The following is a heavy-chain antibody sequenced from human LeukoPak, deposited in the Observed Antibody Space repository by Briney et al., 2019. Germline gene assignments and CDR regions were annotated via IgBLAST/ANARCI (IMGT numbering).Heavy chain of an antibody. Sequence: GGSLRLSCAASGFTFSSYAMSWVRQAPGKGLEWVSAISGIGGSTYYADSVKCRFTISRDNSKNTLYLQMNSLRAEDTAVYYCAKDPAKVTTPPYFDSWGQGTLVTVSS. D-gene: IGHD4-17*01. V-gene: IGHV3-23*01. CDR1: GFTFSSYA. CDR2: ISGIGGST. CDR3: AKDPAKVTTPPYFDS. J-gene: IGHJ4*02.